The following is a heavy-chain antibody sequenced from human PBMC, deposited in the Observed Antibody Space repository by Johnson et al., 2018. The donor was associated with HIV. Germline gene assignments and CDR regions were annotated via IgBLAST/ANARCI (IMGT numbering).Heavy chain of an antibody. D-gene: IGHD4-23*01. Sequence: QVQLVESGGGVVQPGRSLRLSCAASRFTFSSYAMHWVRQAPGKGLEWVAVISYDGSKRYYADSVRGRFPISRDNSKNTLYLQVNGLRVEDTAGFYCASGEDYGGNYGALDIWGQGTMVTVSS. CDR1: RFTFSSYA. V-gene: IGHV3-30*01. J-gene: IGHJ3*02. CDR2: ISYDGSKR. CDR3: ASGEDYGGNYGALDI.